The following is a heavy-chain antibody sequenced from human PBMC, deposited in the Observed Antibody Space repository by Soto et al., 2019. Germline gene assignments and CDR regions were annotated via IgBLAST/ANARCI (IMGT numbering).Heavy chain of an antibody. J-gene: IGHJ1*01. Sequence: EVQLVESGGGLVQPGGSLRLSCAASGFTFSNYWMSWVRQAPGKGLEWVANIKRDGSEKYYLDSVKGRFTISRDNAENLRYLQMNRLRVEDSALYYCARELIVGPAEYFQHWGQGTLVTVSS. V-gene: IGHV3-7*01. CDR1: GFTFSNYW. CDR3: ARELIVGPAEYFQH. CDR2: IKRDGSEK. D-gene: IGHD1-26*01.